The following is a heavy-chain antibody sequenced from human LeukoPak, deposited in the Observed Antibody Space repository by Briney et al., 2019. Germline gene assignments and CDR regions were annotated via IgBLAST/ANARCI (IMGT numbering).Heavy chain of an antibody. CDR2: IKDGGIT. CDR3: VRGFSGVVGDH. J-gene: IGHJ4*02. Sequence: PSETLSLTCTVYSGSFSGYYWSWIRLPPGKGLEWIGEIKDGGITNYNPSLRSRATISKDTSNNQLSLKLHSATAADTAVYYCVRGFSGVVGDHWGQGSLVTVSS. V-gene: IGHV4-34*01. D-gene: IGHD3-10*01. CDR1: SGSFSGYY.